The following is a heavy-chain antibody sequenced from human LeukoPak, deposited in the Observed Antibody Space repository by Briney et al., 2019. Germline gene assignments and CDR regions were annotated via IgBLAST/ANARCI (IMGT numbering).Heavy chain of an antibody. J-gene: IGHJ4*02. D-gene: IGHD6-13*01. CDR2: INEDGSTT. V-gene: IGHV3-74*01. CDR1: GFTFSSNG. CDR3: ASYRSSWTSFDY. Sequence: GGSVTLSCAASGFTFSSNGIDWVRQAPWKGRVWVSRINEDGSTTNYADSVKGRFTISRDNAKNTLYLQMNSLRAEDTAVYYCASYRSSWTSFDYWGQGTLVTVSS.